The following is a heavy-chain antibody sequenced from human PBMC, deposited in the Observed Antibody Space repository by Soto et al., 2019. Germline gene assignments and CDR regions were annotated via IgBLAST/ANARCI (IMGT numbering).Heavy chain of an antibody. J-gene: IGHJ4*02. CDR2: IYYSGST. V-gene: IGHV4-59*01. D-gene: IGHD5-12*01. CDR3: ARAAGDSGYEYDY. CDR1: GGSISSYY. Sequence: SETLSLTCTVSGGSISSYYWSWIRQPPGKGPEWIGYIYYSGSTNYNPSLKSRVTISVDTSKNQFSLKLSSVTAADTAVYYCARAAGDSGYEYDYWGQGTLVTVSS.